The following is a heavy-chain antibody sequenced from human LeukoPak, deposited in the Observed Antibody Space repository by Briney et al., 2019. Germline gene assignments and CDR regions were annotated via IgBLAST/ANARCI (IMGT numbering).Heavy chain of an antibody. CDR3: VKDGSGSYYTYCFDY. CDR2: ISSNGGST. Sequence: GGSLRLSCSASGFTFSRSAMHWVRQAPGKGLEYVSAISSNGGSTYYADSVKGRFTISRGNAKNTLYLQLSSLRAGDTAVYYCVKDGSGSYYTYCFDYWGQGTLVTVSS. J-gene: IGHJ4*02. D-gene: IGHD3-10*01. CDR1: GFTFSRSA. V-gene: IGHV3-64D*06.